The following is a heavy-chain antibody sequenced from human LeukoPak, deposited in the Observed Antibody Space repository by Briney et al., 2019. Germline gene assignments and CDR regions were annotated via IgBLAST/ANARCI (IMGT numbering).Heavy chain of an antibody. CDR1: GGSISSSSYY. D-gene: IGHD2-2*01. CDR2: IYYSGST. CDR3: ARHEGWDIVVVPAAMDCWFDP. J-gene: IGHJ5*02. V-gene: IGHV4-39*01. Sequence: SETLSLTCTVSGGSISSSSYYWGWIRQPPGKGLEWIGSIYYSGSTYYNPSLKSRVTISVDTSKNQFSLNLSSVTAADTAVYYSARHEGWDIVVVPAAMDCWFDPWGQGTLVTVSS.